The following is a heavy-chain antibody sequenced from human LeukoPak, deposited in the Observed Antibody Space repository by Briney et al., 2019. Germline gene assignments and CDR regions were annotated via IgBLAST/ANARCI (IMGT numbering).Heavy chain of an antibody. CDR2: ISGSGGST. J-gene: IGHJ3*01. CDR3: ASGTYYNYVRAFDF. D-gene: IGHD3-10*01. V-gene: IGHV3-23*01. Sequence: GGSLRLSCAASGFTFSSYAMSWVRQAPGKGLEWVSAISGSGGSTYYADSVKGRFSISRDNSKNTLYLQMNSLRAEDTAVYHCASGTYYNYVRAFDFWGPGTMVTVSS. CDR1: GFTFSSYA.